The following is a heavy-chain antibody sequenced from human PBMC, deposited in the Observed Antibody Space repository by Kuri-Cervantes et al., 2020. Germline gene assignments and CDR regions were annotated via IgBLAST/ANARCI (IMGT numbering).Heavy chain of an antibody. Sequence: SGPTLAKPTQTLTLTYTFSGFPLSTSGVGVGWIRQPPGKALEWLALIYWNDDKRYSPSLKSRLTITKDTSKNQVVLTMTNMEPVDTATYYCAHTKGFIEVVGDVDYYYYYGMDVWGQGTTVTVSS. CDR3: AHTKGFIEVVGDVDYYYYYGMDV. CDR1: GFPLSTSGVG. V-gene: IGHV2-5*01. J-gene: IGHJ6*02. D-gene: IGHD6-19*01. CDR2: IYWNDDK.